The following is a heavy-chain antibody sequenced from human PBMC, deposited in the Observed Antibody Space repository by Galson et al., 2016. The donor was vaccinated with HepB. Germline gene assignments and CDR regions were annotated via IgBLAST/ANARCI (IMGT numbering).Heavy chain of an antibody. CDR1: GYTFTTYG. CDR3: VRDRDRTLDY. V-gene: IGHV1-18*01. Sequence: SVKVSCKASGYTFTTYGISWVRQAPGQGLEWMGWISTYSGDTNHAQELQGRVTMTTDISTNTAYMELRNLKSDDTAVYYCVRDRDRTLDYWGQGTLVTVSS. J-gene: IGHJ4*02. D-gene: IGHD1-7*01. CDR2: ISTYSGDT.